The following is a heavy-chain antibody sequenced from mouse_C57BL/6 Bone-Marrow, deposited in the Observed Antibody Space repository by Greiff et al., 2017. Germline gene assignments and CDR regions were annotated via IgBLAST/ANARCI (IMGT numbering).Heavy chain of an antibody. CDR3: TTFPLITTVVATDYFDY. V-gene: IGHV14-4*01. J-gene: IGHJ2*01. CDR2: IDPENGDT. Sequence: VHVKQSGAELVRPGASVKLSCTASGFNIKDDYMHWVKQRPEQGLEWIGWIDPENGDTEYASKFPGKATITADTSSNTAYLQLSSLTSEDTAVYYCTTFPLITTVVATDYFDYWGQGTTLTVSS. D-gene: IGHD1-1*01. CDR1: GFNIKDDY.